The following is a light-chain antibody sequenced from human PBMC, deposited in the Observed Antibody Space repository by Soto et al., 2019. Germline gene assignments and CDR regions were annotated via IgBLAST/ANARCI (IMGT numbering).Light chain of an antibody. CDR1: QSVSKY. CDR2: GAS. Sequence: DIVLTQSPGTLSLSPGERATLSCRASQSVSKYLAWYQQKPGQAPRVLIYGASSRATGNPDRFSGSGSGTDFTLTISRLEPEYFAVYYCQHYSSSPWTFGQGTKVEIK. J-gene: IGKJ1*01. V-gene: IGKV3-20*01. CDR3: QHYSSSPWT.